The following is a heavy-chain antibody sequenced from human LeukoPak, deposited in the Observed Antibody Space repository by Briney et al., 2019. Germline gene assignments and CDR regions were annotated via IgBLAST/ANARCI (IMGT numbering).Heavy chain of an antibody. Sequence: PSQTLSLTCAVSGGSISSGGYSWSWIRQPPGKGLEWIGYIYHSGSTYYNPSLKSRVTISVDRSKNQFSLKLSSVTAADTAVYYCARSEDYYGMDVWGQGTTVTASS. V-gene: IGHV4-30-2*01. J-gene: IGHJ6*02. CDR3: ARSEDYYGMDV. CDR1: GGSISSGGYS. CDR2: IYHSGST.